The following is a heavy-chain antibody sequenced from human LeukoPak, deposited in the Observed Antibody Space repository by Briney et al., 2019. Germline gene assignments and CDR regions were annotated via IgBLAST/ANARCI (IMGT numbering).Heavy chain of an antibody. J-gene: IGHJ6*03. CDR2: ISAYNGNT. V-gene: IGHV1-18*01. CDR3: AREGATHAYYYYYYMDV. D-gene: IGHD1-26*01. CDR1: GYTFTSYG. Sequence: GSVKVSCKASGYTFTSYGISWVRQAPGQGLEWMGWISAYNGNTNYAQKLQGRVTMTTDTSTSTAYMELRSLRSDDTAVYYCAREGATHAYYYYYYMDVWGKGTTVTVSS.